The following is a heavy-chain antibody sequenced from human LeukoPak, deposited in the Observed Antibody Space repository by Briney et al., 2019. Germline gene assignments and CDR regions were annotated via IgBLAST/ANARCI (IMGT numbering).Heavy chain of an antibody. CDR3: ARAPTGTGGWNWFDP. Sequence: SETLTLTCTVSGGSISSYYWSWIRQPAGKGLELIGRIYTSGTTNYNPSLKSRVTMSVDTSKNQFSLKLSSVTAADTAVYYCARAPTGTGGWNWFDPWGQGTLVTVSS. CDR1: GGSISSYY. J-gene: IGHJ5*02. V-gene: IGHV4-4*07. D-gene: IGHD1-1*01. CDR2: IYTSGTT.